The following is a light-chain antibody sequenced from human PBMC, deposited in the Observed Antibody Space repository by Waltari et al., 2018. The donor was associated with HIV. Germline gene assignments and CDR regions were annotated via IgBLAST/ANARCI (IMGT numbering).Light chain of an antibody. CDR1: QDIINY. J-gene: IGKJ5*01. CDR2: ATS. V-gene: IGKV1-16*02. CDR3: HQYKSYPLT. Sequence: DSVTITCRASQDIINYLAWFQQKPGEAPKSLIYATSTLQSGVPSKFRGSGSGTYFTLTINSLRSEDFGTYYCHQYKSYPLTFGQGTRLEIK.